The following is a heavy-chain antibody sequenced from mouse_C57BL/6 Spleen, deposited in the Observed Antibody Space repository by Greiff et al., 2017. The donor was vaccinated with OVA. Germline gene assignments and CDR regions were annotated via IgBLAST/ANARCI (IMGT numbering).Heavy chain of an antibody. CDR2: ISGGGGNT. V-gene: IGHV5-9*01. J-gene: IGHJ3*01. CDR1: GFTFSSYT. D-gene: IGHD4-1*01. CDR3: ARHGGSNWGFAY. Sequence: DVMLVESGGGLVKPGGSLKLSCAASGFTFSSYTMSWVRQTPEKRLEWVATISGGGGNTYYPDSVKGRFTISRDNAKNTLYLQMSSLRSEDTALYYCARHGGSNWGFAYWGQGTLVTVSA.